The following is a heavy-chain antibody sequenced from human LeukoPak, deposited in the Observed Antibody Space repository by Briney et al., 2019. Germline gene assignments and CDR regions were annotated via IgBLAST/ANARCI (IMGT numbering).Heavy chain of an antibody. D-gene: IGHD3-22*01. Sequence: GGSLRLSCAASGFTFSSYGMHWVRQAPGKGLEWVAVIWYDGSNKYYADSVKGRFTISRDNSKNTLYLQMNSLRAEDTAVYYCARSLMMYYYDSSGYYELDYWGQETLVTVSS. CDR1: GFTFSSYG. CDR2: IWYDGSNK. CDR3: ARSLMMYYYDSSGYYELDY. V-gene: IGHV3-33*01. J-gene: IGHJ4*02.